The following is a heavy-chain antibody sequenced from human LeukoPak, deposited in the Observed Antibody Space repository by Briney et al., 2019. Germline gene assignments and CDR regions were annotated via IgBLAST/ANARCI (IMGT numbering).Heavy chain of an antibody. J-gene: IGHJ3*02. CDR3: ARGLATRPLPYAFDI. CDR1: AATSTTSA. V-gene: IGHV1-69*17. D-gene: IGHD5-12*01. Sequence: SVTVSSKASAATSTTSAISWVRPAPGQRLEWMGRIIPIFGIAHYAQKFQGRVTITADKSTSTAYMELSSLRSEDTAVYYCARGLATRPLPYAFDIWGQGTMVTVFS. CDR2: IIPIFGIA.